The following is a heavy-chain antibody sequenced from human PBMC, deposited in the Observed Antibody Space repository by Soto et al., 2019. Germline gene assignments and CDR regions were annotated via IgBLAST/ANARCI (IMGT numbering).Heavy chain of an antibody. CDR2: INAGNGNT. Sequence: GASVKVSCKASGYTFASCARHWVRQAPGQRLEWMGWINAGNGNTKYSQKFQGRVTITRDTSASTAYMELSSLRSEDTAVYYCARGYGFDAFDIWGQGTMVTVSS. CDR1: GYTFASCA. J-gene: IGHJ3*02. CDR3: ARGYGFDAFDI. D-gene: IGHD5-12*01. V-gene: IGHV1-3*01.